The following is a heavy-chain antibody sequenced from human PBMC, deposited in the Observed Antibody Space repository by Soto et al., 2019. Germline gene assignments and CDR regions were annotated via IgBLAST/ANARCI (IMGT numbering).Heavy chain of an antibody. Sequence: ASVKVSCKASGYTFTSYDINWVRQATGQGLEWMGWMNPNSGNTGYAQKFQGRVTMTRNTSISTAYMELSSLRSEDTAVYYCARGWNYGDFSSYYYYYYYMDVWGKRTKVTVSS. CDR3: ARGWNYGDFSSYYYYYYYMDV. V-gene: IGHV1-8*01. CDR2: MNPNSGNT. D-gene: IGHD4-17*01. J-gene: IGHJ6*03. CDR1: GYTFTSYD.